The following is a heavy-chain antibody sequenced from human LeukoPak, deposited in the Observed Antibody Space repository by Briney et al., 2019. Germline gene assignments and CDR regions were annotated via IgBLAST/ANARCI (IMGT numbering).Heavy chain of an antibody. Sequence: GASVKVSCKASGYTFTSYGISWVRQAPGQGLEWMGWISAYNGNTNYAQKLQGRVTMTTDTSTSTAYMELRSLRSDDTAVYYCARDSSGYYSYWYFDLWGRGTLVTVSS. CDR2: ISAYNGNT. D-gene: IGHD3-22*01. V-gene: IGHV1-18*01. CDR1: GYTFTSYG. CDR3: ARDSSGYYSYWYFDL. J-gene: IGHJ2*01.